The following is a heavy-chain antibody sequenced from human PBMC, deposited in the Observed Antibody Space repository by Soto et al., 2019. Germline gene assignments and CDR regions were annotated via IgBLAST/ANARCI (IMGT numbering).Heavy chain of an antibody. CDR3: AHAYGGTSWPNDAFDV. CDR1: GFSLSADGVG. CDR2: IYWDDDK. J-gene: IGHJ3*01. D-gene: IGHD2-2*01. Sequence: QITLKESGPTLVKPTQTLTLTCTFSGFSLSADGVGVGWIRQPPGKALEWLALIYWDDDKGYRPSLKSRLTITKDTSKNQVVLTMTNMDPVDTATYYCAHAYGGTSWPNDAFDVWGQGTVVTVSS. V-gene: IGHV2-5*02.